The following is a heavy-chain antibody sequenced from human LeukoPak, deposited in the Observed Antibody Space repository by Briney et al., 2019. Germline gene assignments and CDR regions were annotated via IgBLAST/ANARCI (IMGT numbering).Heavy chain of an antibody. CDR2: ISSSSSYI. CDR3: AKDNVAAAGRYFDY. Sequence: PGGSLRLSCAASGFTFSSYSMNWVRQAPGKGLEWVSSISSSSSYIYYADSVKGRFTISRDNAKNSLYLQMNSLRAEDTAVYYCAKDNVAAAGRYFDYWGQGTLVTVSS. D-gene: IGHD6-13*01. V-gene: IGHV3-21*01. CDR1: GFTFSSYS. J-gene: IGHJ4*02.